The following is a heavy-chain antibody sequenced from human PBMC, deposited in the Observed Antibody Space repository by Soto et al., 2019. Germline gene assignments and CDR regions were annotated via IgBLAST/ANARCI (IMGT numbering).Heavy chain of an antibody. Sequence: GGSLRLSCAASGFTFSSYAMSWVRQAPGKGLEWVSAISGSGGSTYYADSVKGRFTISRDNSKNTLYLQMNSLRAEDTAVYYCAISLERNSGWRHYYGMDVWGQGTTVTVSS. J-gene: IGHJ6*02. D-gene: IGHD6-19*01. CDR2: ISGSGGST. CDR3: AISLERNSGWRHYYGMDV. V-gene: IGHV3-23*01. CDR1: GFTFSSYA.